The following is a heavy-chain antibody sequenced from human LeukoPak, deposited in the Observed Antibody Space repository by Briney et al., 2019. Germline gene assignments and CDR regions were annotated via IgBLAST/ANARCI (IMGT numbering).Heavy chain of an antibody. Sequence: PSQTLSLTCTVSGGSISSGGYYWSWIRQHPGKGLEWIGYIYYSGSTYYNPSLKSRVTISVDTSKTRFSLKLSSVTAADTAVYYCARGTTVTTFDYWGQGTLVTVSS. V-gene: IGHV4-31*03. CDR3: ARGTTVTTFDY. J-gene: IGHJ4*02. CDR1: GGSISSGGYY. D-gene: IGHD4-17*01. CDR2: IYYSGST.